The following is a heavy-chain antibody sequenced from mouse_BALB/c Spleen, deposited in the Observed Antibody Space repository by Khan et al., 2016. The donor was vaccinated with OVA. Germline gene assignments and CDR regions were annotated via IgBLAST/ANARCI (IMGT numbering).Heavy chain of an antibody. V-gene: IGHV9-3-1*01. CDR1: GFTFTNYG. D-gene: IGHD2-14*01. CDR2: INTYTGEP. CDR3: ARVGYNGTMDF. Sequence: QIQLAQSGPELKKPGETVQISCKASGFTFTNYGMNWVRQAPGKGLKWMGWINTYTGEPTFTDDFKGRFAFSLETSASTAYLQINSLKNEDTATYFCARVGYNGTMDFWGQGTSVTVSS. J-gene: IGHJ4*01.